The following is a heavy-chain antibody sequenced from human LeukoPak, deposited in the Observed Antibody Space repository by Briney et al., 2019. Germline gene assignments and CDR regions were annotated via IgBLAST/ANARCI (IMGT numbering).Heavy chain of an antibody. Sequence: PSETLSLTCAVYGGSFSGYFWSWIRQPPGKGLERIGEINHSGSTNYNPSLKSRVTISVDTSKNQFSLKLSSVTAADTAVYYCASKERAFDIWGQGTMVTVSS. D-gene: IGHD1-26*01. V-gene: IGHV4-34*01. J-gene: IGHJ3*02. CDR3: ASKERAFDI. CDR1: GGSFSGYF. CDR2: INHSGST.